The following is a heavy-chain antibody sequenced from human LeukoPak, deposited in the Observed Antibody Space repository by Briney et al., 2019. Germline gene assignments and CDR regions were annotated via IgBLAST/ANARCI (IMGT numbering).Heavy chain of an antibody. CDR2: ISAYNGNT. D-gene: IGHD5-24*01. V-gene: IGHV1-18*01. CDR1: GYTFTSYG. J-gene: IGHJ3*02. Sequence: ASVKVSCKASGYTFTSYGITWVRQAPGQGLEWMGWISAYNGNTNYAQMLQGRVTMTTDTSTSTAYMELRSLRSDDTAVYYCARGLQETLGWLKAFSAFDIWGQGTVVTVSS. CDR3: ARGLQETLGWLKAFSAFDI.